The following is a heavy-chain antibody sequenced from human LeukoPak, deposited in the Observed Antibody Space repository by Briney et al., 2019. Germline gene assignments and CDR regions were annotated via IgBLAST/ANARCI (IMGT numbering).Heavy chain of an antibody. CDR3: VKKGPAGDPPYFNY. CDR2: ISNNGAGT. CDR1: GFTFSGFA. V-gene: IGHV3-23*01. J-gene: IGHJ4*02. D-gene: IGHD3-10*01. Sequence: PGGSLRLSCAASGFTFSGFAMSWVRQAPGKGLEWVAAISNNGAGTYYVDSAKGRFTVSRDNSKNTLFLQMNSMRAEDTAVYYCVKKGPAGDPPYFNYWGQGTLVTVSS.